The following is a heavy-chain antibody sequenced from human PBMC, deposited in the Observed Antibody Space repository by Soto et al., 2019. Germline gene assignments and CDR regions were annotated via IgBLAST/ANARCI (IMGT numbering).Heavy chain of an antibody. CDR1: GGTFSSYA. CDR3: ARGDYYYDSSGPRPDAFDI. Sequence: GASGKVACKASGGTFSSYAISWVRQAPGQGLEWMGGIIPIFGTANYAQKFQGRVTITADESTSTAYMELSSLRSEDTAVYYCARGDYYYDSSGPRPDAFDIWGQGTMDTVSS. V-gene: IGHV1-69*13. D-gene: IGHD3-22*01. J-gene: IGHJ3*02. CDR2: IIPIFGTA.